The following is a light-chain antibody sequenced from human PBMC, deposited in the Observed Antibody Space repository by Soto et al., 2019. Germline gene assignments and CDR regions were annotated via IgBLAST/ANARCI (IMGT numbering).Light chain of an antibody. CDR3: QQHSNWPPALT. Sequence: EIVLTQSPATLSLSPGERATLSCRASQSVSSYLAWYQQKPAQAPSLLIHDASNRATGTPARFSGSGSGTDFALPISSLEPEDFAVYYCQQHSNWPPALTFGGGTKVESK. CDR1: QSVSSY. CDR2: DAS. V-gene: IGKV3-11*01. J-gene: IGKJ4*01.